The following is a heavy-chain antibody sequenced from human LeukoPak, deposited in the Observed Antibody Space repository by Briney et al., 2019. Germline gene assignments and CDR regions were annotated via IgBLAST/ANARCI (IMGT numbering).Heavy chain of an antibody. D-gene: IGHD5-24*01. CDR3: ARGKRGDGYNN. Sequence: ASVKVSCKAPGGTFSSYAISWVRQAPGQGLEWMGRIIPIFGTANYAQKFQGRVTITTDESTSTAYMELSSLRSEDTAVYYCARGKRGDGYNNWGQGTLVTVSS. CDR2: IIPIFGTA. J-gene: IGHJ4*02. V-gene: IGHV1-69*05. CDR1: GGTFSSYA.